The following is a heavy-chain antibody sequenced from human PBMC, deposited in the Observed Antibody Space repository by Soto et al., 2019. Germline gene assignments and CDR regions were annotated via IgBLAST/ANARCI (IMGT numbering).Heavy chain of an antibody. Sequence: GGSLRLSCASSGFTFSSYSMNWVRQAPGKGLVWVSSISSSSSYIYYADSVKGRFTISRDNAKNSLYLQMNSLRAEDTAVYYWARDSQAPGAFDIWGQGTMVTVSS. J-gene: IGHJ3*02. CDR3: ARDSQAPGAFDI. V-gene: IGHV3-21*01. CDR2: ISSSSSYI. CDR1: GFTFSSYS.